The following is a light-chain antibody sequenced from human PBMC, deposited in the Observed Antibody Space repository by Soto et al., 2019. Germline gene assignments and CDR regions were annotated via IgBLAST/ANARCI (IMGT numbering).Light chain of an antibody. Sequence: QLVLTQSPSASASLGASVKLTCTLSSGHTYGIAWHQQQPEKGPRYLMKVNSDGSQTKGDGIPDRFSGSASGAERYLTISSLQSEDEADYYCQTWGTGPLVFGGGTQLTVL. J-gene: IGLJ3*02. CDR3: QTWGTGPLV. CDR2: VNSDGSQ. CDR1: SGHTYG. V-gene: IGLV4-69*01.